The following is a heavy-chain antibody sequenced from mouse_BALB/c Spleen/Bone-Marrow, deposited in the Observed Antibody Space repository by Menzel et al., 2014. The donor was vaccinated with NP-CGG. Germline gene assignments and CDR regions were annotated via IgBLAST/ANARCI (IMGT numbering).Heavy chain of an antibody. CDR3: ARWLPLAY. CDR2: IDPANGNT. CDR1: GFNIKDTY. D-gene: IGHD2-2*01. V-gene: IGHV14-3*02. J-gene: IGHJ3*01. Sequence: EVQLQQSGAELVKPGASVKLSCTASGFNIKDTYMHWVKQRPEQGLEWIGRIDPANGNTKYDPKFQGKATITADTSSDTAYLQLSSLTSEDTAVYYCARWLPLAYWGQGTLVTVSA.